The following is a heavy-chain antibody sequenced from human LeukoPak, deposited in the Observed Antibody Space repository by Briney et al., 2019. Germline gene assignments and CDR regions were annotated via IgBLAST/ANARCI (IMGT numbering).Heavy chain of an antibody. J-gene: IGHJ4*02. CDR3: ARGLGEWLRFGRFDY. Sequence: SETLPLTSAVYGGSFSGYYWSWIRQPPGKGLEWIGEINHSGSTNYNPSLKSRVTISVDTSKNQFSLKLSSVTAADTAVYYCARGLGEWLRFGRFDYWGQGTLVTVSS. V-gene: IGHV4-34*01. CDR1: GGSFSGYY. CDR2: INHSGST. D-gene: IGHD5-12*01.